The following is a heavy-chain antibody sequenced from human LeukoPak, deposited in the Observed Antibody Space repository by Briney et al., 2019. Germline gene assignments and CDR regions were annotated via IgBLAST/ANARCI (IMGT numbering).Heavy chain of an antibody. CDR1: GFTFSSYA. D-gene: IGHD3-10*01. J-gene: IGHJ4*02. Sequence: GGSLRLSCAASGFTFSSYAMSWVRQAPGKGLEWVSAISSSGGSTYYADSVKGRFTISRDNSKKTLYLQMNSLRAEDTAVYYCANRPIGLGSYYGYFDYWGQGTLVTVSS. CDR3: ANRPIGLGSYYGYFDY. CDR2: ISSSGGST. V-gene: IGHV3-23*01.